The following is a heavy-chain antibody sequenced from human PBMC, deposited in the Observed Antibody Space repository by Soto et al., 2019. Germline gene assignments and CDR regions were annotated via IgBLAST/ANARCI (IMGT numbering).Heavy chain of an antibody. V-gene: IGHV4-34*01. D-gene: IGHD6-6*01. J-gene: IGHJ4*02. Sequence: SETLSLTCAVYGGSFSGYYWSWIRQPPGMGLEWIGEINHSGSTNYNPSLKSRVTISVDTSKNQFSLKLSSVTAADTAVYYCARGLVGIAARRASNPYFDYWGQGTLVTVSS. CDR3: ARGLVGIAARRASNPYFDY. CDR2: INHSGST. CDR1: GGSFSGYY.